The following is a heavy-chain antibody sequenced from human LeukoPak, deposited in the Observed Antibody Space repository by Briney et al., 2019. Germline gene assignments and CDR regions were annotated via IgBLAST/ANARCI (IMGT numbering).Heavy chain of an antibody. J-gene: IGHJ5*02. Sequence: PSETLSLTCTVSGGSISSGDYYWSWIRQPPGKGLEWIGYIYCSGSTYYNPSLKSRVTISVDTSKNQFSLKLSSVTAAGTAVYYCASSNWNDVGWFDPWGQGTLVTVSS. CDR2: IYCSGST. V-gene: IGHV4-30-4*08. CDR1: GGSISSGDYY. CDR3: ASSNWNDVGWFDP. D-gene: IGHD1-20*01.